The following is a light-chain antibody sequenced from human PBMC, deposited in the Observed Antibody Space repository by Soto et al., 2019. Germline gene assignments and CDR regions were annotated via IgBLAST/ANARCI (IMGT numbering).Light chain of an antibody. Sequence: DIQMTQSLSSLSASVGDRVTITCRASQSISSYLNWYQQKPGIAPKLLIYAASSLQSGVPSRFSGSGSGTDFTLTISSLQPEDFATYYCQQSYSTPYTFGQGTKLEI. CDR3: QQSYSTPYT. J-gene: IGKJ2*01. CDR1: QSISSY. CDR2: AAS. V-gene: IGKV1-39*01.